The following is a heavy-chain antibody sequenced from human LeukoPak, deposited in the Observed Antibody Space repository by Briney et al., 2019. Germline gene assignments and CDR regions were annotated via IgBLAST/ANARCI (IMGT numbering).Heavy chain of an antibody. CDR2: IIPILGIA. D-gene: IGHD4-17*01. CDR3: ARTTPRGLQNDY. Sequence: ASVKVSCKASGGTFSSYAISWVRQAPGQGLKWMGRIIPILGIANYAQKFQGRVTITADKSTSSAYMELSSLRSEDTAVYYCARTTPRGLQNDYWGQGTLVTVSS. J-gene: IGHJ4*02. V-gene: IGHV1-69*04. CDR1: GGTFSSYA.